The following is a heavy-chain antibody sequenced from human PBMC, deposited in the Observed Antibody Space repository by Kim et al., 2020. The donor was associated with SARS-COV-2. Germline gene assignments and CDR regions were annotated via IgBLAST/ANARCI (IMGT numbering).Heavy chain of an antibody. CDR1: GYTFTSYD. V-gene: IGHV1-8*01. CDR3: AVWLETNYYYYGMDV. Sequence: ASVKVSCKASGYTFTSYDINWVRQATGQGLEWMGWMNPNSGNTGYAQKFQGRVTMARDTSISTAYMGLSSLRSEDTAVYYCAVWLETNYYYYGMDVWGQGTTVTVSS. CDR2: MNPNSGNT. D-gene: IGHD6-19*01. J-gene: IGHJ6*02.